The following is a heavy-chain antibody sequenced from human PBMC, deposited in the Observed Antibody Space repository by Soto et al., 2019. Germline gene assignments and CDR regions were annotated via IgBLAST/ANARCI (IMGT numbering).Heavy chain of an antibody. V-gene: IGHV4-30-2*03. Sequence: SETLSLTCAVSGGSISSGGYSWSWIRQPPGKGLEWIGYIYHSGSTYYNPSLKSRVTISVDTSKNQFSLKLSSVTAADTAVYYCARLADYYDSSGYPESNWFDPWGQGTLVTVSS. CDR2: IYHSGST. D-gene: IGHD3-22*01. J-gene: IGHJ5*02. CDR3: ARLADYYDSSGYPESNWFDP. CDR1: GGSISSGGYS.